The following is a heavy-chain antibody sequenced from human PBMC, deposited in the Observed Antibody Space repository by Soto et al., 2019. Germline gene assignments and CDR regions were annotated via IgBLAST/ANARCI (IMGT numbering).Heavy chain of an antibody. CDR3: ARSQLELRGCFDP. CDR2: IYYSGST. D-gene: IGHD1-7*01. V-gene: IGHV4-31*03. CDR1: GGSISSGGYY. Sequence: TCTVSGGSISSGGYYWSWIRQHPGKGLEWIGYIYYSGSTYYNPSLKSRVTISVDTSKNQFSLKLSSVTAADTAVYYCARSQLELRGCFDPWGQGTLVTVSS. J-gene: IGHJ5*02.